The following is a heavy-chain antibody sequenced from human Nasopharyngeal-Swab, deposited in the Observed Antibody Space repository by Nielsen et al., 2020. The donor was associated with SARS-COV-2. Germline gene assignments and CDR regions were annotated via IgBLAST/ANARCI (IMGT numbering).Heavy chain of an antibody. J-gene: IGHJ3*02. Sequence: RQSPGKGLEWIGYIYYSGSTYYNPSLKSRVTISVDTSKNQFSLKLSSVTAADTAVYYCARATMIVVVIGAFDIWGQGTMVTVSS. CDR3: ARATMIVVVIGAFDI. D-gene: IGHD3-22*01. V-gene: IGHV4-31*02. CDR2: IYYSGST.